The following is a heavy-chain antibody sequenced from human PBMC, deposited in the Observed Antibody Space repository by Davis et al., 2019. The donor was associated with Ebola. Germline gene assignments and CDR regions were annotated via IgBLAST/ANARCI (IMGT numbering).Heavy chain of an antibody. CDR1: GRTFTKYG. J-gene: IGHJ4*02. CDR2: IIPIFGAT. V-gene: IGHV1-69*13. D-gene: IGHD5-24*01. CDR3: ASTSTRWLQYAVY. Sequence: SVKVSCKASGRTFTKYGTTWVRQAPGQGLEWMGGIIPIFGATNYAQRFQGRVTISADESTSTVYMELSSLSYDDTAVYYCASTSTRWLQYAVYWGQGTLVTVSS.